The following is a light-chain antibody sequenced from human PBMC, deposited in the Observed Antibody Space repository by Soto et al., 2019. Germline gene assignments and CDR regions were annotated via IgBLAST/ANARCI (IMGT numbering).Light chain of an antibody. CDR1: QSVSNF. Sequence: DTVLTQSPSTLSSSPGDRATLSCRASQSVSNFLAWYQQKPGKAPSLLIYDASNSVTGIPARFSGSGSGTAVFPLTSSIVHAEDAAYYCRQHSNWPPYTFGQGTQLEIK. V-gene: IGKV3-11*01. CDR2: DAS. J-gene: IGKJ5*01. CDR3: RQHSNWPPYT.